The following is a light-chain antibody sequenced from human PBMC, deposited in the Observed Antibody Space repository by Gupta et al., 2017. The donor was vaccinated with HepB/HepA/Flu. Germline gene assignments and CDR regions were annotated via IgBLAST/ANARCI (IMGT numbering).Light chain of an antibody. J-gene: IGLJ2*01. V-gene: IGLV3-21*03. Sequence: SYVLTQPPSVSVAPGKTATMTCGGNDIGMKSAHWYQQKAGQAPVLVVYDKDDRPSGIPGRLSGYNAGTTATRNISRVEAGDEADYYWQVWDSSSDRVVFGGGTKLTVL. CDR2: DKD. CDR3: QVWDSSSDRVV. CDR1: DIGMKS.